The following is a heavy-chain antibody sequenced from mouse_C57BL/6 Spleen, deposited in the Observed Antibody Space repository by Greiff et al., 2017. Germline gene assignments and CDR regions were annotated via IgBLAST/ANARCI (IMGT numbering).Heavy chain of an antibody. CDR2: IYPGDGDT. CDR1: GYAFSSSW. CDR3: ARRCCGPFDY. V-gene: IGHV1-82*01. J-gene: IGHJ2*01. Sequence: QVQLQQSGPELVKPGASVKISCKASGYAFSSSWMNWVKQRPGKGLEWIGRIYPGDGDTNYNGKFKGKATLTADKSSSTAYMQLSSLTSEDSAVYFCARRCCGPFDYWGQGTTLTVSS.